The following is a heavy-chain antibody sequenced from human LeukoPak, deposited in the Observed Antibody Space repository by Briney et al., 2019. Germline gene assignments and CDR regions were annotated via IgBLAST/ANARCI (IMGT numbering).Heavy chain of an antibody. CDR1: GFTFSSYS. D-gene: IGHD3-22*01. CDR2: ISSSSSYI. V-gene: IGHV3-21*01. CDR3: AREDDTTMTPTDY. Sequence: GGSLRLSCAASGFTFSSYSMNWVRQASGKGLEWVSSISSSSSYIYYADSVKGRSTISRDNAKNSLYLQMNSLRVEDTAVYYCAREDDTTMTPTDYWGQGTLVIVSS. J-gene: IGHJ4*02.